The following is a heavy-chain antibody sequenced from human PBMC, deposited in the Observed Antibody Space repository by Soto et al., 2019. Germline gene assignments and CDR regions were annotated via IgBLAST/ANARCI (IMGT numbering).Heavy chain of an antibody. D-gene: IGHD3-10*01. CDR3: DTAPGGGGY. CDR1: GFTVSNNY. V-gene: IGHV3-53*01. CDR2: IYSGGYT. J-gene: IGHJ4*02. Sequence: EVQLVESGGGLIQPGGSLRLSCAVSGFTVSNNYMSWVRQAPGKGLEGVSVIYSGGYTAYGDSVKGRFTISRDNSKTTLYLKMKRRSGNDRALYEGDTAPGGGGYWGQGTLVTVSS.